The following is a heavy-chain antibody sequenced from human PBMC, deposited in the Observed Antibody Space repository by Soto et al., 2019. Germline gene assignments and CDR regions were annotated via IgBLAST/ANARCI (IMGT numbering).Heavy chain of an antibody. CDR3: ARGRRTGDRYFDL. Sequence: QVQLQESGPGLVKPSETMSLPCTVCGGSISSGGYYSSWLRQLPGKGLEWIGYISNSGTTYYNPSLKSRISISVDASNSQFSLRLSFVTAADTAVYYCARGRRTGDRYFDLWGRGTLVTVS. V-gene: IGHV4-31*03. CDR2: ISNSGTT. D-gene: IGHD7-27*01. J-gene: IGHJ2*01. CDR1: GGSISSGGYY.